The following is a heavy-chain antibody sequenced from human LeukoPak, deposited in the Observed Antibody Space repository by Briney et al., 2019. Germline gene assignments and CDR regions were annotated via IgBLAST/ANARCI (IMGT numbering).Heavy chain of an antibody. CDR3: ARLNDNGGTYFDY. J-gene: IGHJ4*02. D-gene: IGHD1-1*01. Sequence: PGRSLRLACVDSGFTFSGYSMHWVSQAPGKGLEGVSAITHDGSTKNYADSVKGRLTISRDNSKNTLYLQMNSLRAEDTALYYCARLNDNGGTYFDYWGQGTLVTVSS. V-gene: IGHV3-30*04. CDR2: ITHDGSTK. CDR1: GFTFSGYS.